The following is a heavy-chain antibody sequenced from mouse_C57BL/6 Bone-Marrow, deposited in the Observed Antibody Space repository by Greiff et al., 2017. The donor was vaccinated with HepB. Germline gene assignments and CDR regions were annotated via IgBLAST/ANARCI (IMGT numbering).Heavy chain of an antibody. D-gene: IGHD2-4*01. Sequence: QVQLQQSGAELARPGASVKLSCKASGYTFTSYGISWVKQRTGQGLEWIGEIYPRSGNTYYNEKFKGKATLTADKSSSTAYMELRSITSEDSAVYFCARGGLRRRAMDYWGQGTSVTVSS. CDR3: ARGGLRRRAMDY. V-gene: IGHV1-81*01. CDR1: GYTFTSYG. CDR2: IYPRSGNT. J-gene: IGHJ4*01.